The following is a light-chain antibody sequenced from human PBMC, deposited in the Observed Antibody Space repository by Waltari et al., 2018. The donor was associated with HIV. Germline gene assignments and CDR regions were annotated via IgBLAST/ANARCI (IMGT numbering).Light chain of an antibody. Sequence: SSDLTQPPSVSVSPGQTATITCSGDSLSKQYTSWYKQRPGQAPVLLISKDNKRPSGIPERFSGSTSGTTVTLAISRVQPDDEADYYCQSSDTRGTSVIFGGGTKLTVL. CDR1: SLSKQY. V-gene: IGLV3-25*03. J-gene: IGLJ2*01. CDR2: KDN. CDR3: QSSDTRGTSVI.